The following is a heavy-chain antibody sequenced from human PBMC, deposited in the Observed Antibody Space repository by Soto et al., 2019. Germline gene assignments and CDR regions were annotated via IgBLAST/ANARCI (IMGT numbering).Heavy chain of an antibody. V-gene: IGHV3-48*01. CDR2: ISSSSSTI. Sequence: EVQLLESGGGLVQPGGSLRLSCAASGFTFSSYSMNWVCQAPGKGLEWVSYISSSSSTIYYADSVKGRFTISRDNAKNSLYLQMNSLRAEDTAVYYCARGGSLNWFDPWGQGTLVTVSS. J-gene: IGHJ5*02. CDR3: ARGGSLNWFDP. CDR1: GFTFSSYS. D-gene: IGHD3-10*01.